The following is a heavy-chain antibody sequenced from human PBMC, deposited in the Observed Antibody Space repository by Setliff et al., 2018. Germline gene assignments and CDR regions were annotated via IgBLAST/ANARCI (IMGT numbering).Heavy chain of an antibody. CDR1: GGSISNYY. CDR2: IYTSGST. CDR3: ERKGISALSGAFDM. V-gene: IGHV4-4*07. D-gene: IGHD1-26*01. Sequence: SETLSLTCTVSGGSISNYYWSWIRQPAGKGLEWIGRIYTSGSTNYNPSLKSRVTMSVDTSKNQLSLKLSSVTAADTAVYYCERKGISALSGAFDMWGQGTMVTVSS. J-gene: IGHJ3*02.